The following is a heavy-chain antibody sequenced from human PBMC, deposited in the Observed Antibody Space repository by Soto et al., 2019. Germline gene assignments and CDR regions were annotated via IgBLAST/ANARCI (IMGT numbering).Heavy chain of an antibody. Sequence: SVKVSCKASGGTFNTYTFSWVRQAPGQGLEWMGSIIPIFGTTHYAQSFQGRLSITADQSSTTTYMELRSLTSHDTALYYCARIPRYSFPTSDPLDNWGQGTLVTVSS. D-gene: IGHD1-26*01. CDR2: IIPIFGTT. J-gene: IGHJ1*01. V-gene: IGHV1-69*13. CDR3: ARIPRYSFPTSDPLDN. CDR1: GGTFNTYT.